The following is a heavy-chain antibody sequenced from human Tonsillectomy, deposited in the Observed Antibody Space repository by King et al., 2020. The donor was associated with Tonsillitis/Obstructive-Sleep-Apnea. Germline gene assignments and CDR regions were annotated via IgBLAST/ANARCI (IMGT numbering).Heavy chain of an antibody. V-gene: IGHV3-9*01. D-gene: IGHD3-3*01. CDR2: ISFNSDNI. Sequence: VHLVESGGGLVQSGRSLRLSCAASGFTFDDYAMHWVRQAPGKGLEWVSGISFNSDNIGYADSVKGRFTISRDNAKNSLYLQMNSLRGEDTALYYCTKGITIFGVADYFDYWGQGTLVSVSS. J-gene: IGHJ4*02. CDR3: TKGITIFGVADYFDY. CDR1: GFTFDDYA.